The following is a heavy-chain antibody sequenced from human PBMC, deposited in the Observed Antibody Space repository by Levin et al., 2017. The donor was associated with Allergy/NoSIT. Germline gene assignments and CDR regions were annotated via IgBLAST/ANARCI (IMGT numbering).Heavy chain of an antibody. D-gene: IGHD3-3*01. V-gene: IGHV4-59*01. CDR3: ARYYGFWSGNYFDY. Sequence: SETLSLTCTVSGGSINSYFWSWIRQPPGKGLEWIGDISYSGSTNYNPSFKSRVTISVDTSKKQFSLKLNSVTAADTAVYYCARYYGFWSGNYFDYWGQGNLVTVTS. CDR1: GGSINSYF. CDR2: ISYSGST. J-gene: IGHJ4*02.